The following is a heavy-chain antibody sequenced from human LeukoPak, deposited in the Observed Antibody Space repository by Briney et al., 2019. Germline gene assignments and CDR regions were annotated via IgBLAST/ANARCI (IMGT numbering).Heavy chain of an antibody. CDR1: GGSISSGSYY. D-gene: IGHD3-3*01. Sequence: SETLSLTCTVSGGSISSGSYYWSWIRQPAGKGLEWIGRIYTSGSTNYNPSLKSRVTISVDTSKNQFSLKLSSVTAADTAVYYCARGRGYDFWSGTHYYFDYWGQGTLVTVSS. J-gene: IGHJ4*02. CDR2: IYTSGST. V-gene: IGHV4-61*02. CDR3: ARGRGYDFWSGTHYYFDY.